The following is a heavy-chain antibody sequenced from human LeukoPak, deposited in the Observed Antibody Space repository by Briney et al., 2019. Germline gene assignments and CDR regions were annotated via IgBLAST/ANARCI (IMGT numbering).Heavy chain of an antibody. D-gene: IGHD5-18*01. CDR1: GGSSSSSSYY. Sequence: SETLSLTCTVSGGSSSSSSYYWGWIRQPPGKGLEWIGSIYYSGSTYYNPSLKSRVTISVDTSKNQFSLKLSSVTAADTAVYYCARHGGYSYGYIPYWGQGTLVTVSS. CDR2: IYYSGST. CDR3: ARHGGYSYGYIPY. V-gene: IGHV4-39*01. J-gene: IGHJ4*02.